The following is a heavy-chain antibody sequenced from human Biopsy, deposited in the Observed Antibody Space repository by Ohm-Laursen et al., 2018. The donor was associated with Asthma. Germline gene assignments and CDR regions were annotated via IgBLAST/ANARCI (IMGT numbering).Heavy chain of an antibody. J-gene: IGHJ5*02. D-gene: IGHD2-2*01. CDR1: GGSFSGNY. CDR2: INHSGST. V-gene: IGHV4-34*01. CDR3: ARAGQCSSTSCYNPGWFDP. Sequence: SETLSLTCTVYGGSFSGNYWSWIRQPPGKGLEWIGEINHSGSTNYNPSLKSRVTISVDTSKNQFSLKLSSVTAADTAVYYCARAGQCSSTSCYNPGWFDPWGQGTLVTVSS.